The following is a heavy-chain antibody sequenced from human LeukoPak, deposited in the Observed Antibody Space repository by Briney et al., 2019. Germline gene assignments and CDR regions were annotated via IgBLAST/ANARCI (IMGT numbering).Heavy chain of an antibody. CDR2: IKSKSFGGTT. CDR1: GFTFSNAW. V-gene: IGHV3-15*01. J-gene: IGHJ4*02. CDR3: TTLGAFDY. Sequence: KAGGSLRLSCTASGFTFSNAWMSWVRQAPGKGLEWVGRIKSKSFGGTTDYAAPVKGRFTISRDDSKNTLYLHMNTLKTEDTATYYCTTLGAFDYWGQGTLVTVAS. D-gene: IGHD3-16*01.